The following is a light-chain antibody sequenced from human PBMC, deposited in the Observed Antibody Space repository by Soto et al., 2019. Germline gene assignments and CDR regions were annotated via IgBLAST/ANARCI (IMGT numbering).Light chain of an antibody. CDR2: DVS. CDR1: SSDVGAYNS. J-gene: IGLJ1*01. Sequence: QSALTQPASVSGSPGQSITISCTGTSSDVGAYNSVSWYQQHPGKAPKLIIYDVSTRPSGISDRFSGSKSGNTASLTISGLQVEDGSDYYCSSYTTRVTYVFGTGTKVTVL. V-gene: IGLV2-14*01. CDR3: SSYTTRVTYV.